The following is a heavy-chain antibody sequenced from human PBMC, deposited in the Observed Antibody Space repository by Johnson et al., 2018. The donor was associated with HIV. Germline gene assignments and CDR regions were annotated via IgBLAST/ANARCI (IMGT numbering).Heavy chain of an antibody. CDR1: GFTFNPYG. V-gene: IGHV3-33*06. Sequence: QMLLVESGGGVVQPGRSLRLSCAASGFTFNPYGIHWVRRAPGKGLEWVALISYDGSNKYYAESVKGRFTISRDNSKNTLYLQMNSLRVEYTAIYYCAKAQTGTTGAFDIWGQGTMVTVSS. CDR3: AKAQTGTTGAFDI. D-gene: IGHD1-7*01. J-gene: IGHJ3*02. CDR2: ISYDGSNK.